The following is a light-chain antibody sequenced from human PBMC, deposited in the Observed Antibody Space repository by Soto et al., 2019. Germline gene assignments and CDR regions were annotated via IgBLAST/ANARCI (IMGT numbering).Light chain of an antibody. CDR1: KDISTS. Sequence: QVTQSPSSLSAYVGDRVTITCQTSKDISTSVAWYQQKPGKAPNLLIYSASALHRGVPSRFSGSGSGADFTLTVSSLRPEDSATYYCQQADSFPWTSGQGTKVDI. CDR3: QQADSFPWT. V-gene: IGKV1D-12*01. J-gene: IGKJ1*01. CDR2: SAS.